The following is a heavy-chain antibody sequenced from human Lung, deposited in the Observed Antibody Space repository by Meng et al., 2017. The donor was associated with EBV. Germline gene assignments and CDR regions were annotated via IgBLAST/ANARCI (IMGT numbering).Heavy chain of an antibody. V-gene: IGHV4-4*07. CDR2: IYTSGST. Sequence: PRRGARPGLVPPSPTPSLTCPLSGGSTISSYWSWIRHPAGQGLGWSGRIYTSGSTTNQPSHKSRVTMSVDTSKNPFSLKLSSLTAADTAVYYCARAPKHTGCVFSAYWGQGTLVTVSS. CDR3: ARAPKHTGCVFSAY. J-gene: IGHJ4*02. CDR1: GGSTISSY. D-gene: IGHD2-8*02.